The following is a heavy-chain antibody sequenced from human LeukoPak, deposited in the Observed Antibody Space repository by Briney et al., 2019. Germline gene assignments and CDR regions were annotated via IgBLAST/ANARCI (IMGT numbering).Heavy chain of an antibody. V-gene: IGHV3-9*01. J-gene: IGHJ4*02. CDR2: ISWNSGSI. CDR1: GFIFDDYA. CDR3: AKDPPFDY. Sequence: GGSLRLSCAASGFIFDDYAMHWVRQAPGKGLEWVSGISWNSGSIGYADSVRGRFTISRDNSKNTLYLQMNSLRAEDTAVYYCAKDPPFDYWGQGTLVTVSS.